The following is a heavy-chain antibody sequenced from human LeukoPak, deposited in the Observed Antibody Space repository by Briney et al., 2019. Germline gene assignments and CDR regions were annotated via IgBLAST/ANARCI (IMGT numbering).Heavy chain of an antibody. CDR2: IYPGDSDT. J-gene: IGHJ4*02. Sequence: GESLKISCKGSGYSFTSYWIGWVRQMPGKGLEWMGIIYPGDSDTRYSPSFQGQVTISADKSISTAYLQWSSLKASDTAMYYCARVGIAVAGVGGYFDYWGQGTPVTVSS. CDR1: GYSFTSYW. CDR3: ARVGIAVAGVGGYFDY. D-gene: IGHD6-19*01. V-gene: IGHV5-51*01.